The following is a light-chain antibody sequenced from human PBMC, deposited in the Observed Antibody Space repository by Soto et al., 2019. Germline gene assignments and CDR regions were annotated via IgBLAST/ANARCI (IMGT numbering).Light chain of an antibody. V-gene: IGKV1-5*01. J-gene: IGKJ1*01. Sequence: DIPMTQSPSTLSASVGDRVTITCRASQTISSGLAWYQQKPGKAPKVLIYDASTLESGVPSRFSGSGSGTEFSFTISSLQPDDFATYYCQQYKSYKTFGQGTKV. CDR1: QTISSG. CDR2: DAS. CDR3: QQYKSYKT.